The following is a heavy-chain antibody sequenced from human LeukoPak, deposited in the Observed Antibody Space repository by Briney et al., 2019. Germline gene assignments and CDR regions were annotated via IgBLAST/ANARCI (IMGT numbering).Heavy chain of an antibody. D-gene: IGHD3-3*01. Sequence: SVKVSCKASGGTFSKYAISWVRQAPGQGLEWMGGVIPIFGTANYAQKFQGRVTITADESTSTAYMELSSLRSEDTAVYYCARSPYDFWSGYPEGWGQGTLVTVSS. CDR2: VIPIFGTA. J-gene: IGHJ4*02. CDR3: ARSPYDFWSGYPEG. V-gene: IGHV1-69*13. CDR1: GGTFSKYA.